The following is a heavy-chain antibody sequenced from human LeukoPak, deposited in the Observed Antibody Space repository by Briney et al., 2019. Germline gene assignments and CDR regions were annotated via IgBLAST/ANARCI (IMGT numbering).Heavy chain of an antibody. J-gene: IGHJ4*02. Sequence: ASVKVSCKASRYTFTSYDINWVREAAGQGLEWMGWMNPNTGRTGYAQKFQGRVTMTRDTSITTAYMELASLTYEDTAVYYCARLAETPDYYSNGGYFYLGYWGQGTPVTVSS. D-gene: IGHD3-22*01. CDR3: ARLAETPDYYSNGGYFYLGY. CDR1: RYTFTSYD. CDR2: MNPNTGRT. V-gene: IGHV1-8*01.